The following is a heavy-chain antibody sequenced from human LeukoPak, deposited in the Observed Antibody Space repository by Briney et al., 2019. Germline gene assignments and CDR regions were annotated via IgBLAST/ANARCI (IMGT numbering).Heavy chain of an antibody. CDR1: GYTFTSYY. J-gene: IGHJ4*02. D-gene: IGHD3-16*01. V-gene: IGHV1-46*01. CDR3: ARDYVWGSPGHFDY. CDR2: INPSGGST. Sequence: ASVKVSCKASGYTFTSYYMHWVRQAPGQGLEWIGIINPSGGSTSYAQKFQGRVTITTDESTSTAYMELSSLRSEDTAVYYCARDYVWGSPGHFDYWGQGTLVTVSS.